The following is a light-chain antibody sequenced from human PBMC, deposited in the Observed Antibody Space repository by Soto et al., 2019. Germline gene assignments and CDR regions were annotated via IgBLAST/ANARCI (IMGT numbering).Light chain of an antibody. CDR3: HYPSDSPT. CDR2: DAS. CDR1: QYINNNF. V-gene: IGKV3D-20*01. Sequence: EIVMTQSPATLSLSPGERATLSCGASQYINNNFLAWYQKKTGLAPRLLIFDASFRAPGIPDRFSGSGSGDVFTLTVTRLEPEDSAVYFCHYPSDSPTFGGGTEVEIK. J-gene: IGKJ4*01.